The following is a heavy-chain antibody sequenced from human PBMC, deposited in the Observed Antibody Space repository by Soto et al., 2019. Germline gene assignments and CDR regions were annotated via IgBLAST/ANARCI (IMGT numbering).Heavy chain of an antibody. V-gene: IGHV3-23*01. CDR3: AKDWVIADIVVVVAATLFYY. Sequence: EVQLLESGGGLVQPGGSLRLSCAASGFTFSSYAMSWVRQAPVKGLEWVSAISGSGGSTYYADSVKGRCTISRDNTKNNLYLQMNSLSAVDTAVYYCAKDWVIADIVVVVAATLFYYWGQGTLVPVSS. D-gene: IGHD2-15*01. CDR2: ISGSGGST. J-gene: IGHJ4*02. CDR1: GFTFSSYA.